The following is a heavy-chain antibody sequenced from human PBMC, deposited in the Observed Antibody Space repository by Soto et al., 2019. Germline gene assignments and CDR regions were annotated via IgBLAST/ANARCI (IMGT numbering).Heavy chain of an antibody. CDR2: IYSGGST. Sequence: EVQLVESGGGLIQPGGSLRLSCAASGFTVSSNYMSWVRQAPGKGLDWVSVIYSGGSTYYTDSVKGRFTISRDNSKNTLYLQMNSLRAEDTAVYYCARGDDYEYLTNAFDIWGQGTMVTVSS. V-gene: IGHV3-53*01. CDR1: GFTVSSNY. J-gene: IGHJ3*02. D-gene: IGHD4-17*01. CDR3: ARGDDYEYLTNAFDI.